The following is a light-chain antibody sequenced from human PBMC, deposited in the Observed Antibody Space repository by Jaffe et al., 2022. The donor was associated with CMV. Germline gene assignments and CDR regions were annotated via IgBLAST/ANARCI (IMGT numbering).Light chain of an antibody. CDR3: QHYNDWPRT. CDR1: QSVSSY. CDR2: GSS. J-gene: IGKJ1*01. Sequence: EIVMTQSPATLSVSPGESATLSCRASQSVSSYLAWYQQIPGQAPRLLIYGSSTRATGIPARFSGNGSGREFTLTISSLQSEDFAVYYCQHYNDWPRTFGQGTKVEIK. V-gene: IGKV3-15*01.